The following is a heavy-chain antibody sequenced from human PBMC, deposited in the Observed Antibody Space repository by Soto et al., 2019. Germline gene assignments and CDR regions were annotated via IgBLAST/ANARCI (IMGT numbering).Heavy chain of an antibody. V-gene: IGHV4-59*01. CDR3: ARVKIPAAIDY. J-gene: IGHJ4*02. D-gene: IGHD2-2*02. CDR1: GGSISSYY. Sequence: SETLSLTCTVSGGSISSYYWSWIRQPPGKGLEWIGYIYYSGSTNYNPSLKSRVTISVDTSKNQFSLKLSSVTAADTAVYYCARVKIPAAIDYWSQGTLVTVSS. CDR2: IYYSGST.